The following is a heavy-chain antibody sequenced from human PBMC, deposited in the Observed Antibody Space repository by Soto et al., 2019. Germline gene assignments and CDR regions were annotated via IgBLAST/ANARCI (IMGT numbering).Heavy chain of an antibody. CDR2: IYYSGST. D-gene: IGHD2-15*01. V-gene: IGHV4-59*01. J-gene: IGHJ4*02. Sequence: SETLSLTCTVSGGSISSYYWSWIRQPPGKGLEWIGYIYYSGSTNYNPSLKSRVTISVDTSKNQFSLKLSSVTAADTAVYYCARGGYCSGGSCYGPFDYWGQGTLVTVSS. CDR1: GGSISSYY. CDR3: ARGGYCSGGSCYGPFDY.